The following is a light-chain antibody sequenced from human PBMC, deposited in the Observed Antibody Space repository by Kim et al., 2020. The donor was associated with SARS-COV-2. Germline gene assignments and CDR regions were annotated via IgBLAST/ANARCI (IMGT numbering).Light chain of an antibody. J-gene: IGLJ1*01. Sequence: PGATVPLTCASSTGPVTSGYYPVWLQQKPRQAPKTLIYSTGYRHSWTPARFSGSLLGGKAALTLSGVRPEDEAEYYCLLLYGDNYVFGPGTKVTVL. CDR2: STG. CDR3: LLLYGDNYV. CDR1: TGPVTSGYY. V-gene: IGLV7-43*01.